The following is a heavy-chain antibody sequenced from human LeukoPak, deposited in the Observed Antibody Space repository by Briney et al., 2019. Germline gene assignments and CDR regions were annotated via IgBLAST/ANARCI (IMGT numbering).Heavy chain of an antibody. CDR3: ARRGGAKTYYYGSGSSVDCYYYMDV. CDR2: ISAYNGNT. V-gene: IGHV1-18*01. J-gene: IGHJ6*03. D-gene: IGHD3-10*01. Sequence: ASVKVSCKASGYTFTSYGISWVRQAPGQGLEWMGWISAYNGNTNYAQKLQGRVTMTTDTSTSTAYMELRSLRSDDTAVYYCARRGGAKTYYYGSGSSVDCYYYMDVWGKGTTVTVSS. CDR1: GYTFTSYG.